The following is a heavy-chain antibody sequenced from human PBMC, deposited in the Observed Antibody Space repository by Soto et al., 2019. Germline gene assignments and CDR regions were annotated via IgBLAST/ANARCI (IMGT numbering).Heavy chain of an antibody. J-gene: IGHJ6*02. V-gene: IGHV1-18*01. CDR2: ISPYNGNT. CDR1: GYPFTHYG. CDR3: ARDQSVDRSYYYGIDV. D-gene: IGHD3-10*01. Sequence: QVQLVQSGAEVKKPGASVKVSCKASGYPFTHYGITWIRQAPGQGLEWMGWISPYNGNTNYGQTFQGRVTLTTDTSTSTVYMELRSLSSDDTAVYYCARDQSVDRSYYYGIDVWGQGTTVTVSS.